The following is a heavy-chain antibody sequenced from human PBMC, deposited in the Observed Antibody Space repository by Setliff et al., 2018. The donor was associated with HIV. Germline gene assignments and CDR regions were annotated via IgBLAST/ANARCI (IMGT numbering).Heavy chain of an antibody. CDR3: AAGGGSRFSPNAFDI. CDR2: VAVGSGAS. V-gene: IGHV1-58*01. J-gene: IGHJ3*02. CDR1: GFTFSTSA. D-gene: IGHD1-26*01. Sequence: SVKVSCQAFGFTFSTSAVQWVRQSRGEPLEWIGWVAVGSGASNYAQKFQERVTISTDISTSTAYMELSSLRSEDTALYYCAAGGGSRFSPNAFDIWGRGTVVTVSS.